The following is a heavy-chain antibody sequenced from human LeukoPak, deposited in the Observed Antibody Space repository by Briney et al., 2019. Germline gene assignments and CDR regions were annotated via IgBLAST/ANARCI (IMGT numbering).Heavy chain of an antibody. V-gene: IGHV1-58*01. J-gene: IGHJ4*02. CDR1: GFIFNSSA. Sequence: SVEVSCKASGFIFNSSAVQWVRQARGQRLEWIGWIVVGSGNTNYAQKFQERVTITRDMSTSTAYMELSSLRSEDTAVYYCAAGIRYFDWLPDQHFDYWGQGTLVTVSS. D-gene: IGHD3-9*01. CDR3: AAGIRYFDWLPDQHFDY. CDR2: IVVGSGNT.